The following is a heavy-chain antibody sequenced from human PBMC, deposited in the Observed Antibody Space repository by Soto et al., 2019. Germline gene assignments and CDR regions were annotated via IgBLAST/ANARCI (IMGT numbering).Heavy chain of an antibody. J-gene: IGHJ6*03. D-gene: IGHD5-12*01. CDR1: GFTFSSYG. CDR3: ARVRNLKSTIEDYYYYYMDV. V-gene: IGHV3-33*01. Sequence: GGSLRLSCAASGFTFSSYGMHWVRQAPGKGLEWVAVIWYDGSNKYYADSVKGRFTISRDNSKNTLYLQMNSLRAEDTAVYYCARVRNLKSTIEDYYYYYMDVWGKGTTVTVSS. CDR2: IWYDGSNK.